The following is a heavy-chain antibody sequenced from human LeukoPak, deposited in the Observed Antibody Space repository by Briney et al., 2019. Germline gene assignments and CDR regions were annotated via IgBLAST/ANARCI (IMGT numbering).Heavy chain of an antibody. CDR2: ISYDGSNK. Sequence: GASLRLSCAASGFTFSSYAMHWVRQAPGKGLEWVAVISYDGSNKYYADSVRGRFTISRDNSKNTLYLQMNSLRTEDTAVYYCAKPPWGGGTYNWFDPWGQGTLVTVSS. D-gene: IGHD2-15*01. CDR1: GFTFSSYA. CDR3: AKPPWGGGTYNWFDP. J-gene: IGHJ5*02. V-gene: IGHV3-30-3*02.